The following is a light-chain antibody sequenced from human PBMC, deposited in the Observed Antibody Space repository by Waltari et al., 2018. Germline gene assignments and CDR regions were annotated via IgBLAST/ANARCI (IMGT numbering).Light chain of an antibody. Sequence: EIVLTQSPGTLSLSPGERATLSCRASQSVRSSYLAWYQQKPGQAPRLLIYGASSRATDIPDRFSGSGSGTDFTLTISRLEPEDFAVYYCQPYGSSPLTFGGGTKVEIK. J-gene: IGKJ4*01. CDR3: QPYGSSPLT. CDR1: QSVRSSY. V-gene: IGKV3-20*01. CDR2: GAS.